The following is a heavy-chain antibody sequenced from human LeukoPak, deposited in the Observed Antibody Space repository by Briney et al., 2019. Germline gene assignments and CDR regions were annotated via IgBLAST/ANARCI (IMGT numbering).Heavy chain of an antibody. J-gene: IGHJ4*02. CDR2: ISSSSSYI. Sequence: GSLRLSCAASGFTFSRYGMHWVRQAPGKGLDWVSSISSSSSYIYYADSVKGRFTISRDNAKNSLYLQMNSLRAEDTAVYYCIGGYDFDYWGQGTLVTVSS. D-gene: IGHD1-1*01. CDR1: GFTFSRYG. V-gene: IGHV3-21*01. CDR3: IGGYDFDY.